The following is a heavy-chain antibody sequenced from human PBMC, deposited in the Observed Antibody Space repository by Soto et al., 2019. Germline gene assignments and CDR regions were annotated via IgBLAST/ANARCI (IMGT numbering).Heavy chain of an antibody. CDR3: ARRERAAGTDWWFDP. D-gene: IGHD6-13*01. CDR2: IYYSGST. J-gene: IGHJ5*02. Sequence: QLQLQESGPGLVKPSETLSLTCTVSGGSISSSSFHWGWIRQPPGKGLEWIGSIYYSGSTYYSPSLRSRVTLSVETSKNQFPLKLSSVTAADTAVYYCARRERAAGTDWWFDPWGQGTLVTVSS. V-gene: IGHV4-39*01. CDR1: GGSISSSSFH.